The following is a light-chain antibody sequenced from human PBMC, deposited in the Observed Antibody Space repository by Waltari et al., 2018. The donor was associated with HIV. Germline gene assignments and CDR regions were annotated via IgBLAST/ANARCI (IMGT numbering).Light chain of an antibody. Sequence: SALTQPAPVSGSPGQSITISCTGTSSDVGGYNYVSWYQQHPGKAPKLMIYEVSNRPSGVSNRFSGSKSGNTASLTISGLQAEDEADYYCSSYTSSSTVVFGGGTKLTVL. CDR3: SSYTSSSTVV. CDR2: EVS. V-gene: IGLV2-14*01. CDR1: SSDVGGYNY. J-gene: IGLJ2*01.